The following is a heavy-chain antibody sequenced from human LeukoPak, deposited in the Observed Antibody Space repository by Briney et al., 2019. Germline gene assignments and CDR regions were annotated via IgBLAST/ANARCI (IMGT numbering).Heavy chain of an antibody. CDR2: IRGRGGST. CDR3: VKLSLTAAGRGKTWFDL. D-gene: IGHD6-13*01. Sequence: CGMSWVRQAPGKGREGVSRIRGRGGSTYFADSVKGRFNISRDNAKNTVYLQMNSLRVEDTAIYYCVKLSLTAAGRGKTWFDLWGQGTLVSVSS. J-gene: IGHJ5*01. V-gene: IGHV3-23*01. CDR1: CG.